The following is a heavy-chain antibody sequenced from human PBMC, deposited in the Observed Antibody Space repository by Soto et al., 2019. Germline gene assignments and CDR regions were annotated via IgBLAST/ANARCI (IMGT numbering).Heavy chain of an antibody. J-gene: IGHJ4*02. CDR1: GYTFTSFD. Sequence: ASVKVSCKASGYTFTSFDINWVRQASGQGLEWMGWMNPNSGNTIYAQKFQGRVTMTKNTSINTAYMELSSLRSDDTALYYCAIQRSGVVYWGQGTLVTVSS. V-gene: IGHV1-8*01. D-gene: IGHD2-15*01. CDR3: AIQRSGVVY. CDR2: MNPNSGNT.